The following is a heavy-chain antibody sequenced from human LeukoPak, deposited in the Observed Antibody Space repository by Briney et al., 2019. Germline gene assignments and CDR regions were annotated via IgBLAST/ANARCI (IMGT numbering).Heavy chain of an antibody. CDR1: GFTFSSYS. CDR2: ISSSSSYI. V-gene: IGHV3-21*01. D-gene: IGHD3-22*01. J-gene: IGHJ4*02. CDR3: ARSSYEDYYDSSGAFDY. Sequence: TGGSLRLSCAASGFTFSSYSMNWVRQAPGKGLEWVSSISSSSSYIYYADSVKGRFTFSRDNAKNSLYLQMNSLRAEDTAVYYCARSSYEDYYDSSGAFDYWGQGTLVTVSS.